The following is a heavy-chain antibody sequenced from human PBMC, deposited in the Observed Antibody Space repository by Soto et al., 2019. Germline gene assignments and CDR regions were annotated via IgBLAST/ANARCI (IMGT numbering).Heavy chain of an antibody. CDR3: ARGRRYSSGWGDWFDP. CDR2: ISYDGSNK. CDR1: GFTFSSYA. J-gene: IGHJ5*02. Sequence: QVQLVESGGGVVQPGRSLRLSCAASGFTFSSYAMHWVRQAPGKGLEWVAVISYDGSNKYYADSVKGRFTISRDNSKNTLYLQMNGLRAEDTAVYYCARGRRYSSGWGDWFDPWGQGTLVTVSS. D-gene: IGHD6-19*01. V-gene: IGHV3-30-3*01.